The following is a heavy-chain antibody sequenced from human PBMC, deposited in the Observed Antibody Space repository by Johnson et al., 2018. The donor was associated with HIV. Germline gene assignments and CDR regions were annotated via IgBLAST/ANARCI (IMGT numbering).Heavy chain of an antibody. Sequence: VQLVESGGGLAQPGGSLRLSCAASGLNVSGHYMSWVRQSPGKGLEWVSVIYSGGLTYYAQSVKGRFTISRDNSKNTRYLQMNSLRGDDTAIYYCQKHNFGNYVSRALDIWGQGTMVTVSS. CDR3: QKHNFGNYVSRALDI. CDR2: IYSGGLT. D-gene: IGHD4-17*01. V-gene: IGHV3-66*02. CDR1: GLNVSGHY. J-gene: IGHJ3*02.